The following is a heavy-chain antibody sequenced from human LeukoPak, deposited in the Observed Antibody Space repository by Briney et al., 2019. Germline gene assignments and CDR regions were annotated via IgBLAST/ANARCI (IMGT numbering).Heavy chain of an antibody. CDR2: INPSGGST. J-gene: IGHJ3*02. Sequence: ASVKVSCKASGYTFTSYYMHWVRQAPGQGLEWMGIINPSGGSTSYAQKFQGRVTMTRDTSKSTVYMELSSPRSEDTAVYYCAGVRGPLEDSDAFDIWGQGTMVTVSS. D-gene: IGHD2-15*01. CDR1: GYTFTSYY. CDR3: AGVRGPLEDSDAFDI. V-gene: IGHV1-46*01.